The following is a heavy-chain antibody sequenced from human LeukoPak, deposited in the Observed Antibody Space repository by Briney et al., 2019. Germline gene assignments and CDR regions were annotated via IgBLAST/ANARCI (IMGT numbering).Heavy chain of an antibody. D-gene: IGHD1-26*01. V-gene: IGHV1-24*01. CDR1: GYTLTELS. Sequence: ASEKVSCKVSGYTLTELSMHWVRQAPGKGLEWMGGFDPEDGETIYAQKFQGRVTMTEDTSTDTAYMELSSLRSEDTAVYYCATVLGPRGYFDYWGQGTLVTVSS. CDR2: FDPEDGET. J-gene: IGHJ4*02. CDR3: ATVLGPRGYFDY.